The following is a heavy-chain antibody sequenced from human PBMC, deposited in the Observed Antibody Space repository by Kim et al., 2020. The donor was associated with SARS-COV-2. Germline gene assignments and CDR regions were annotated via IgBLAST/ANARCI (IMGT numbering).Heavy chain of an antibody. V-gene: IGHV3-48*03. Sequence: GGSLRLSCAASGFTFSSYEMNWVRQAPGKGLEWVSYIASSGTIKYADSVKGRFTISRDNSKNSLYLQMNRLRAEDTAVYYCVAVYSGSYSAPDYWGQGTLVTVSS. CDR2: IASSGTI. J-gene: IGHJ4*02. D-gene: IGHD1-26*01. CDR3: VAVYSGSYSAPDY. CDR1: GFTFSSYE.